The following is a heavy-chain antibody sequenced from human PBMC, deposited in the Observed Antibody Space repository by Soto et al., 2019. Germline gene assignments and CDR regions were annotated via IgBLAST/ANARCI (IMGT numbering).Heavy chain of an antibody. Sequence: GGSLRLSCAASGFTFSSYSMNWVRQAPGKGPEWVSYISTGRETTIYYADSVKGRFTISRDNAKNSVYLQMNSLRDDDTAVYYCARDHPPPFGDWGPGTLVTVSS. V-gene: IGHV3-48*02. CDR1: GFTFSSYS. CDR2: ISTGRETTI. CDR3: ARDHPPPFGD. J-gene: IGHJ4*02.